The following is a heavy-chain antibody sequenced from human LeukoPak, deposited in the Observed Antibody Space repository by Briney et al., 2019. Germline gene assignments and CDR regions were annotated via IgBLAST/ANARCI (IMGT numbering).Heavy chain of an antibody. D-gene: IGHD1-26*01. J-gene: IGHJ4*02. Sequence: GGSLRLSCAASGSTFSSFAMHWVRQAPGKGLEWVAVISYDGSNKYYADSVKSRFTISRDNSKNTLYLQMNSLRAEDTAVYYCARGGSYFDYWGQGTLVTVSS. CDR1: GSTFSSFA. CDR2: ISYDGSNK. V-gene: IGHV3-30-3*01. CDR3: ARGGSYFDY.